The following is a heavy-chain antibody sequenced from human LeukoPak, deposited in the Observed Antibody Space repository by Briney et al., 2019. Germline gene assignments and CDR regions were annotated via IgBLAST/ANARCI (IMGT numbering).Heavy chain of an antibody. J-gene: IGHJ4*02. D-gene: IGHD3-22*01. V-gene: IGHV1-46*01. CDR2: VNPSGDST. CDR3: ARAPRPSYESSGYYLDY. CDR1: GYTFIRYY. Sequence: GASVKVSCKASGYTFIRYYIHWVRQAPGQGLEWMGIVNPSGDSTNYAQKFQGRVTMTRDTSTSTVYMELSSLRSEDTAVYYCARAPRPSYESSGYYLDYWGQGTLVTVSS.